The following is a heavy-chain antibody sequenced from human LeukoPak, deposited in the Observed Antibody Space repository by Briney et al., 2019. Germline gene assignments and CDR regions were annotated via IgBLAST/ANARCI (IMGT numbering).Heavy chain of an antibody. V-gene: IGHV4-61*01. J-gene: IGHJ4*02. CDR1: GGCVSRGSYY. CDR3: ARDGDY. CDR2: IYYSGST. Sequence: SETLSLTCTVSGGCVSRGSYYWSWIRQPPGKGLEWIGYIYYSGSTNYNPSLKSRVTISADTSKNQFSLKLSSVTAADTAVYYCARDGDYWGQGTLVTVSS.